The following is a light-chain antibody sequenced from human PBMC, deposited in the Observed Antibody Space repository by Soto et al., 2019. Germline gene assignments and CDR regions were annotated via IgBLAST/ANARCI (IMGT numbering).Light chain of an antibody. V-gene: IGKV3-15*01. CDR2: DAS. J-gene: IGKJ1*01. CDR1: QSVNSN. Sequence: EIVMTQSPATLSVSPGETATLSCRASQSVNSNLAWYQQKPGQAPRLLISDASTRAAGLPARLSGSGSGTEFTLTISSLQSEDFAVYFCQQSNNWPKTFGQGTK. CDR3: QQSNNWPKT.